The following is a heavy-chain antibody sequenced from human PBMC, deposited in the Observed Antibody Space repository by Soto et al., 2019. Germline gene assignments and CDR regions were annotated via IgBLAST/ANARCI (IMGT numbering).Heavy chain of an antibody. CDR3: VGDRTLTSDYAFDL. D-gene: IGHD4-17*01. V-gene: IGHV3-15*07. CDR2: IKRKTEGGTT. J-gene: IGHJ3*01. Sequence: EVQLVESGGGLVKPGESLRLSCAASAYTFINAWMNWVRQAPGKGLEWVGRIKRKTEGGTTDYGAPVKGRFTISIDDSKYMLYLQMNSLKPGDTAVYYCVGDRTLTSDYAFDLWGQGTMVTVS. CDR1: AYTFINAW.